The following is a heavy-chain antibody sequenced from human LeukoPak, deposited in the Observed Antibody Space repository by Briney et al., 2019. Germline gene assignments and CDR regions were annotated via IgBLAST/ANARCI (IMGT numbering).Heavy chain of an antibody. CDR3: AKPSNDYDFWSGSPNYFDY. Sequence: GGSLRLSCEASGLIFSSYWMSWVRQAPGKGLEWVSAISGSGGSTYYADSVKGRFTISRDNSKNTLYLQMNSLRAEDTAVYYCAKPSNDYDFWSGSPNYFDYWGQGTLVTVSS. CDR2: ISGSGGST. D-gene: IGHD3-3*01. V-gene: IGHV3-23*01. J-gene: IGHJ4*02. CDR1: GLIFSSYW.